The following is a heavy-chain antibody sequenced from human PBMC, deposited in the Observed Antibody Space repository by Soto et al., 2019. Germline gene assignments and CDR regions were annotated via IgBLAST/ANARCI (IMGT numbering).Heavy chain of an antibody. CDR3: VGGLISWRFDY. J-gene: IGHJ4*02. Sequence: PQTLSLTCTVSVVSMSRSSYYCFWIRQPPGKGLEWIGTIYYSGSAYYNPSLKSRVTISVDTSKNQFSLKLSSVTAADTAVYYCVGGLISWRFDYSAQGTPLIVS. V-gene: IGHV4-39*01. D-gene: IGHD6-13*01. CDR1: VVSMSRSSYY. CDR2: IYYSGSA.